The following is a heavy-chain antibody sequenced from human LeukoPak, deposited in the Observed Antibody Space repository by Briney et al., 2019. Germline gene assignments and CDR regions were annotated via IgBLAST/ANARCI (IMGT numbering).Heavy chain of an antibody. CDR1: GGSISSGSYY. V-gene: IGHV4-61*02. CDR2: IYSSGTT. D-gene: IGHD2-15*01. CDR3: ARDLYCSGGSCYGRWFDP. Sequence: SQTLSLTCTVSGGSISSGSYYWSWIRQPAGKGLEWIGRIYSSGTTNYNPSLKSRVTISVDTSKIQFSLRLTSVTAADTAVYYCARDLYCSGGSCYGRWFDPWGQGTLVTVSS. J-gene: IGHJ5*02.